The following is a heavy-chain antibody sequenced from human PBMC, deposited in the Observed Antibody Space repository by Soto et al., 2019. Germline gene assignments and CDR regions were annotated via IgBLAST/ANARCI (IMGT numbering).Heavy chain of an antibody. Sequence: PSETLSLTCAVSGYSISSGYYWGWIRQPPGKGLEWIGSIYHSGRTYYNPSLKSRVTISLDTSKNQFSLKLTSVTAADTALYFCATTSGSFQYWGQGTLVTVSS. D-gene: IGHD1-26*01. CDR1: GYSISSGYY. V-gene: IGHV4-38-2*01. CDR2: IYHSGRT. CDR3: ATTSGSFQY. J-gene: IGHJ4*02.